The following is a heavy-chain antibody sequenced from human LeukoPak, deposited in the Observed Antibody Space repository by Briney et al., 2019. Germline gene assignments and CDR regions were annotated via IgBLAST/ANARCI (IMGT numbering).Heavy chain of an antibody. CDR3: ARGVPRGENYYCGMDV. CDR2: INPSSGST. D-gene: IGHD3-16*01. V-gene: IGHV1-46*01. CDR1: GYAFTSYY. J-gene: IGHJ6*02. Sequence: ASVKVSCKASGYAFTSYYMHWVRQAPGQGLEWMGIINPSSGSTSYAQKFQGRVTMTRDTSTSTVYMELSSLRSEDTAVYYCARGVPRGENYYCGMDVWGQGTTVTVSS.